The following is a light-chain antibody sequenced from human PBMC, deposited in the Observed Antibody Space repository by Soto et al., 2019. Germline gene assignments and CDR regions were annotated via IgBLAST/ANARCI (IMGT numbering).Light chain of an antibody. CDR1: QSVGRNY. CDR3: QQFASSPLT. V-gene: IGKV3-20*01. J-gene: IGKJ4*01. Sequence: EIVLTQSPGTLSLSPGERATLSCRASQSVGRNYVAWYQQKPGQAHSLLIHTASTRVAGIPDRFSGSGYGKDFTLTISRLEPEDSAGYYGQQFASSPLTGGGGTKVEIK. CDR2: TAS.